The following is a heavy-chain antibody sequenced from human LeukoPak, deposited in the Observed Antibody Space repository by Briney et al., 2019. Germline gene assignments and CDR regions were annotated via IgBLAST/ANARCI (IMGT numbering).Heavy chain of an antibody. CDR2: IIPIFGTA. CDR3: ARDIGGYYYFDY. D-gene: IGHD3-22*01. CDR1: GGTFSSYA. Sequence: SVKVSCKASGGTFSSYAISWVRQAPGQGLEWMGGIIPIFGTANYAQKFQGRVTITADESTSTAYMELSSLRSEDTAVYYCARDIGGYYYFDYWGRGTLVTVSS. V-gene: IGHV1-69*13. J-gene: IGHJ4*02.